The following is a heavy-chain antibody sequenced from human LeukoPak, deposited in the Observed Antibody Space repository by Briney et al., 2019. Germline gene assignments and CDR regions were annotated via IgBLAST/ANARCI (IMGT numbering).Heavy chain of an antibody. V-gene: IGHV4-61*05. J-gene: IGHJ6*03. D-gene: IGHD3-10*01. CDR3: ARVEEGYGSGRRENYYYYYMDV. Sequence: SETLSLTCTVSGGSISSSSYYWGWIRQPPGKGLEWIGYIHYSGSTSYNPSLKSRVTISVDTSKKQFSLKLSSVTAADTAVYYCARVEEGYGSGRRENYYYYYMDVWGKGTTVTISS. CDR1: GGSISSSSYY. CDR2: IHYSGST.